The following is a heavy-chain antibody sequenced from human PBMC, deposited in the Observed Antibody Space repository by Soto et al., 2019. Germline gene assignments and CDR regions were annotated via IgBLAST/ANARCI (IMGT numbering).Heavy chain of an antibody. D-gene: IGHD3-10*01. CDR3: ARVSRGPIDN. Sequence: QAQLVQSGAEVKKPGSSVKVSCKASGGSFSDYTINWVRQAPGQGLEWMGGVIPIFQTPTYAQNFQGRVTITADESTSTAYMELNSQTSGDTAVYYCARVSRGPIDNWGQGTLVTVSS. CDR1: GGSFSDYT. J-gene: IGHJ4*02. CDR2: VIPIFQTP. V-gene: IGHV1-69*01.